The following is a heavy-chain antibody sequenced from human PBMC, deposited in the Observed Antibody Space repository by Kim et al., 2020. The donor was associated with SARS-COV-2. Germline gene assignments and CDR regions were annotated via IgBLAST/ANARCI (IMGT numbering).Heavy chain of an antibody. D-gene: IGHD4-17*01. Sequence: NEYAISLKSRMTIKTDPATNQLSLHLNSMTPDDTAVYYCARGLDRTGMDIWGQGTTVTVSS. V-gene: IGHV6-1*01. CDR2: N. CDR3: ARGLDRTGMDI. J-gene: IGHJ6*02.